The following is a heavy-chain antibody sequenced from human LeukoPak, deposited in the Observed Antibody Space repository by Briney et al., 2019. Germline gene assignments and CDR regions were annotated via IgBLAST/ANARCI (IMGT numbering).Heavy chain of an antibody. CDR2: IIPILGIA. J-gene: IGHJ4*02. CDR1: GGTFSSYT. D-gene: IGHD6-13*01. V-gene: IGHV1-69*02. CDR3: ARGEKPYSSITTY. Sequence: GASLKVSCKASGGTFSSYTNSWERQAPGQGLEWMGRIIPILGIANDAQKFQGRVTITADKSTSTDYMELSSLRSEDTAVYYCARGEKPYSSITTYWGQGTLVTVSS.